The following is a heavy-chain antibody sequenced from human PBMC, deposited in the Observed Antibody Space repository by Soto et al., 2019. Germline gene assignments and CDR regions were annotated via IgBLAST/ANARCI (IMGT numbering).Heavy chain of an antibody. D-gene: IGHD2-15*01. Sequence: ASVKVSCKASGGTFSSYAISWVRQAPGQGLEWMGGIIPIFGTANYAQKFQGRVTITADESTSTAYMELSSLRSEDTAVYYCARMDCSGGSCYAFYYYYYMDVWGKGTTVTVSS. CDR2: IIPIFGTA. V-gene: IGHV1-69*13. CDR3: ARMDCSGGSCYAFYYYYYMDV. J-gene: IGHJ6*03. CDR1: GGTFSSYA.